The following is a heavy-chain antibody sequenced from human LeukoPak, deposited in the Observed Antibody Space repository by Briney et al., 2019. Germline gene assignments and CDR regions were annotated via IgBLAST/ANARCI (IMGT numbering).Heavy chain of an antibody. Sequence: ASVKVSCKASGFTFTSSAMQWVRQARGQRLEWIGWIVVGSGNTNYAQKFQERVTITRDMSTSTAYMELSSLRSEDTAVYSCAAGVGYCTHGVCRYSGNFDYWGQGTLVTVSS. V-gene: IGHV1-58*02. CDR1: GFTFTSSA. J-gene: IGHJ4*02. D-gene: IGHD2-8*01. CDR3: AAGVGYCTHGVCRYSGNFDY. CDR2: IVVGSGNT.